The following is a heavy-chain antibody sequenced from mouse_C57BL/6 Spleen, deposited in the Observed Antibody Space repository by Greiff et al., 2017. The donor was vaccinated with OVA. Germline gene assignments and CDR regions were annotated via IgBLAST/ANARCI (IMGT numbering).Heavy chain of an antibody. V-gene: IGHV14-1*01. D-gene: IGHD1-1*02. CDR3: TTGGYGPGAWFAY. CDR1: GFNIKDYY. J-gene: IGHJ3*01. CDR2: IDPEDGDT. Sequence: VQLQQSGAELVRPGASVKLSCTASGFNIKDYYMHWVKQRPEQGLEWIGRIDPEDGDTEYAPKFQGKATMTADTSSTTAYLQLSSLTSEDTAVYYCTTGGYGPGAWFAYWGQGTLVTVSA.